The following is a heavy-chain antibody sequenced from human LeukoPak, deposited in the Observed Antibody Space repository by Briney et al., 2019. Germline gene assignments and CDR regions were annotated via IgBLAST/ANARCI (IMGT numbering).Heavy chain of an antibody. CDR1: GFPFSTYN. D-gene: IGHD2/OR15-2a*01. CDR2: ITSDSGAT. J-gene: IGHJ6*03. Sequence: GGSLRLSCAASGFPFSTYNMNWVRQAPGKGLEWVSHITSDSGATHYADSVQGRFTISRDNAKNSLYLRMSSLRVEDTAVYYCARDISTFYYYYMDVWGKGTTVTVSS. V-gene: IGHV3-48*01. CDR3: ARDISTFYYYYMDV.